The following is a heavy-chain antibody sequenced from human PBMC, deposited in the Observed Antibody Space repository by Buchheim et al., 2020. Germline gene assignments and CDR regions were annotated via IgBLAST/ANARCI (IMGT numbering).Heavy chain of an antibody. CDR1: GFTFSSYA. Sequence: QVQLVESGGGVVQPGRSLRLSCAASGFTFSSYAMHWVRQAPGKGLERVAIISFDGSTEYYADSVKGRFTISRDNSKNTLYLQMNSLRAEDTAVYYCARDSFHDYGDYVGYFQHWGQGTL. D-gene: IGHD4-17*01. V-gene: IGHV3-30-3*01. CDR2: ISFDGSTE. J-gene: IGHJ1*01. CDR3: ARDSFHDYGDYVGYFQH.